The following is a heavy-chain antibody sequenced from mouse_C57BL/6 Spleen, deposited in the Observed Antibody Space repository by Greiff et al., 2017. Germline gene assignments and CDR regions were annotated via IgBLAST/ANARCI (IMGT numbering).Heavy chain of an antibody. Sequence: QVQLQQPGTELVKPGASVKLSCKASGYTFTSYWMHWVKQRPGQGLEWIGNINPSNGGTNYNEKFKSKATLTVDKSSSTAYMQLSSLTSEDSAVYYCARERFYGNYEVYYAMDYWGQGTSVTVSS. CDR1: GYTFTSYW. CDR2: INPSNGGT. CDR3: ARERFYGNYEVYYAMDY. J-gene: IGHJ4*01. D-gene: IGHD2-1*01. V-gene: IGHV1-53*01.